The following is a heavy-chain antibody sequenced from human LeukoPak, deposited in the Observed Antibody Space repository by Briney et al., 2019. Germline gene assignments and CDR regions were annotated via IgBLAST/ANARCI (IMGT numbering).Heavy chain of an antibody. CDR2: INPSGGST. D-gene: IGHD5-12*01. CDR1: GYTFTSYY. Sequence: PGASVKVSCKASGYTFTSYYMHWVRQAPGQELERMGIINPSGGSTSYAQKFQGRVTMTRDTSTSTVYMELSSLRSEDTAVYYCASQKDRAPWGYPTWGQGTLVTVSS. CDR3: ASQKDRAPWGYPT. V-gene: IGHV1-46*03. J-gene: IGHJ5*02.